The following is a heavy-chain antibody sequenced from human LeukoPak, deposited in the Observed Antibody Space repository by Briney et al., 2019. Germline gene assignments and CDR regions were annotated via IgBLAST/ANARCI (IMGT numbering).Heavy chain of an antibody. Sequence: SETLSLTCTVSGGSVSSGSYYWSWIRQPPGKGLEWIGYIYYSGSTNYNPSLKSRVTISVDTSKNQFSLKLSSVTAADTAVYYCARGSSSIWFDPWGQGTLVTVSS. CDR3: ARGSSSIWFDP. CDR1: GGSVSSGSYY. J-gene: IGHJ5*02. CDR2: IYYSGST. D-gene: IGHD6-6*01. V-gene: IGHV4-61*01.